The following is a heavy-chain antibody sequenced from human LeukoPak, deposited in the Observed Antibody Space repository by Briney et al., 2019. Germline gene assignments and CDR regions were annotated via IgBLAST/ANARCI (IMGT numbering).Heavy chain of an antibody. V-gene: IGHV4-39*01. CDR3: ARRVIVATIDF. Sequence: SETLSLTCTVSGGSISSSNYYWAWIRQPPGKGREWIGSIYYSGSTYYNPSLKGRITISVDTSKNQFSLKLSSMTAADTAVYFCARRVIVATIDFWGQGALVTVSS. CDR1: GGSISSSNYY. D-gene: IGHD5-12*01. CDR2: IYYSGST. J-gene: IGHJ4*02.